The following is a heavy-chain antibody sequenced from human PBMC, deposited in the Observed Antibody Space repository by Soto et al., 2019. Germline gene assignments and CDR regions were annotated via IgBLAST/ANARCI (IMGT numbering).Heavy chain of an antibody. D-gene: IGHD3-10*01. CDR3: AKDRLQYYYGSGSYPGY. CDR2: ISGSGGST. CDR1: GFTFSSYA. Sequence: LRLSFAASGFTFSSYAMSWVRQAPGKGLEWVSAISGSGGSTYYADSVKGRFTISRDNSKNTLYLQMNSLRAEDTAVYYCAKDRLQYYYGSGSYPGYWGQGTLVTVSS. J-gene: IGHJ4*02. V-gene: IGHV3-23*01.